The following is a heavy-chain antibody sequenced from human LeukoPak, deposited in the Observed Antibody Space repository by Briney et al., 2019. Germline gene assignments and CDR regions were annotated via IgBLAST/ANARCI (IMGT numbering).Heavy chain of an antibody. V-gene: IGHV3-9*01. Sequence: GRSLRLSCAASGFTFDDYAMHWVRQAPGKGLEWVSGISWNSGSIGYADSVKGRFTISRDNAKNSLYLQMNSLRAEDTALYYCARPLMPTAGGWYSFDYGAREPWSP. J-gene: IGHJ4*02. D-gene: IGHD2-15*01. CDR2: ISWNSGSI. CDR3: ARPLMPTAGGWYSFD. CDR1: GFTFDDYA.